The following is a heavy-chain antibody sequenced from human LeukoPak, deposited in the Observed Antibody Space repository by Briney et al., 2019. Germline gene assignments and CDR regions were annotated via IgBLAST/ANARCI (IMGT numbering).Heavy chain of an antibody. J-gene: IGHJ6*03. CDR3: ARDRGYDSGSYYGRYYYYMDV. CDR1: GYTFTSYG. D-gene: IGHD3-10*01. V-gene: IGHV1-18*01. CDR2: ISAYNGST. Sequence: ASVKVSCKASGYTFTSYGISWVRQAPGQGLEWMGWISAYNGSTNYAQKFQGRVTITADEPTSTAYMELSSLRSEDTAVYYCARDRGYDSGSYYGRYYYYMDVWGKGTTVTISS.